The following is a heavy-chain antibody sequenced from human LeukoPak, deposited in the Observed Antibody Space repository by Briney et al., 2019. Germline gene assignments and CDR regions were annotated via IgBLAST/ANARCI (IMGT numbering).Heavy chain of an antibody. V-gene: IGHV4-59*01. CDR1: GVSISSYY. CDR3: ARHGRDRYNPDYYGMDV. D-gene: IGHD5-24*01. CDR2: IYYSGST. Sequence: SETLSLTCTVSGVSISSYYWSWIRQPPGKGLEWIGYIYYSGSTNYNPSLKSRVTISVDTSKNQFSLKLSSVTAADTAVDYCARHGRDRYNPDYYGMDVWGQGTTVTVSS. J-gene: IGHJ6*02.